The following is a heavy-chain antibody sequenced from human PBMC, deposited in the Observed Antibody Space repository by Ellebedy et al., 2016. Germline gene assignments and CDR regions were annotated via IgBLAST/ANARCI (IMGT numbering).Heavy chain of an antibody. CDR1: GYTFTSYG. CDR2: ISTYNGNT. Sequence: ASVKVSCKASGYTFTSYGINWVRQAPGQGLEWMGWISTYNGNTNYAQKLQGRVTMTTDTSTSTAYMELRSLRSDDTAVYFCARDRSGSYYGADAFDIWGQGTMVTVSS. J-gene: IGHJ3*02. CDR3: ARDRSGSYYGADAFDI. V-gene: IGHV1-18*04. D-gene: IGHD1-26*01.